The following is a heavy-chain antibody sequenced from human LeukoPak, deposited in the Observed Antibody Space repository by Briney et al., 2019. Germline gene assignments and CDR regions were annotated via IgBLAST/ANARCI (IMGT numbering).Heavy chain of an antibody. D-gene: IGHD3-22*01. Sequence: PEILSLTCTVSGDSINSLDLWSWVRQPPGKGLERIGEMYLSGTTHSNPSVKSRVTISIDKSKNQFFLNLSSVTAADTAVYYCAGLVGRYSSGLYYYYFDYWGQGTLVTVSS. CDR3: AGLVGRYSSGLYYYYFDY. V-gene: IGHV4-4*03. J-gene: IGHJ4*02. CDR2: MYLSGTT. CDR1: GDSINSLDL.